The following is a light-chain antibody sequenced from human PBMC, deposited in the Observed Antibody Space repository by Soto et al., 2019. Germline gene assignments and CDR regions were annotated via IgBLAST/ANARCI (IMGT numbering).Light chain of an antibody. Sequence: QSALTQPAPVSGSPGQSITISCIGTSSDVGRYNYVSWYRQHPAKAPKLIIYDVSFRPSGVSDRFSGSKSANTASLTISGLQAEDEADYYCSSYTSSHTVVFGGGTKLTVL. CDR3: SSYTSSHTVV. J-gene: IGLJ2*01. CDR2: DVS. V-gene: IGLV2-14*01. CDR1: SSDVGRYNY.